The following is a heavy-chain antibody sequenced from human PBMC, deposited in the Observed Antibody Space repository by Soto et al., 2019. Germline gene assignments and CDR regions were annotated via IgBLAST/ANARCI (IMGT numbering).Heavy chain of an antibody. D-gene: IGHD3-3*01. CDR3: ARDPYYDFWSGYDY. V-gene: IGHV3-7*01. Sequence: GGSLRLSCAASGFTFSSYWMSWVRQAPGKGLEWVANIKQDGSEKYYVDSVKGRFTISRDNAKNSLYLQMNSLRAEDTAVYYCARDPYYDFWSGYDYWGQGTLVTVSS. J-gene: IGHJ4*02. CDR1: GFTFSSYW. CDR2: IKQDGSEK.